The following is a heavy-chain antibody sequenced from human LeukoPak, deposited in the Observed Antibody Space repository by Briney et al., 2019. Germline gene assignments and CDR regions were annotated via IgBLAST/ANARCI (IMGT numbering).Heavy chain of an antibody. CDR2: INPNSGGT. D-gene: IGHD5-18*01. Sequence: GASVKVSCKASGYSFTSYGISWVRQAPGQGLEWMGWINPNSGGTNYAQKFQGRVTMTRDTSISTAYMELSRLRSDDTAVYYCARVYSYGYYYYYYMDVWGKGTTVTVSS. CDR1: GYSFTSYG. V-gene: IGHV1-2*02. J-gene: IGHJ6*03. CDR3: ARVYSYGYYYYYYMDV.